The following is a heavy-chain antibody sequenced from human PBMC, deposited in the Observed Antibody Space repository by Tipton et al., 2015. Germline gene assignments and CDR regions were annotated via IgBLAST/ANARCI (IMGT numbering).Heavy chain of an antibody. D-gene: IGHD4-17*01. V-gene: IGHV4-59*01. J-gene: IGHJ3*02. CDR2: IYYSGST. Sequence: TLSLTCTVSDGSISSYYWSWIRQPPGKGLEWIGYIYYSGSTNYNPSLKSRVTTSVDTSKNQFSLRLSSVTAADTAVYYCARHTVTTEFDVFDIWGQGTRVTVSS. CDR1: DGSISSYY. CDR3: ARHTVTTEFDVFDI.